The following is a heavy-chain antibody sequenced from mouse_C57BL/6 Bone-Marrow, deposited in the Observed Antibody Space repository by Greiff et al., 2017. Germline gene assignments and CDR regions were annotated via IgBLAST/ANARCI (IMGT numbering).Heavy chain of an antibody. CDR1: GYSFTDYN. J-gene: IGHJ1*03. CDR2: INPNYGTT. D-gene: IGHD2-1*01. V-gene: IGHV1-39*01. CDR3: ARADDFCGNYPHWYFDV. Sequence: VQLKESGPELVKPGASVKISCKASGYSFTDYNMNWVKQSNGKSLEWIGVINPNYGTTSYNQKFKGKATLTVDQSSSTAYMQLNSLTSEDSAVYYCARADDFCGNYPHWYFDVWGTGTTVTVSS.